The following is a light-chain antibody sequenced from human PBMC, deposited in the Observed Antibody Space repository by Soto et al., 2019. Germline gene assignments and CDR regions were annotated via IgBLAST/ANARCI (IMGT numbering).Light chain of an antibody. Sequence: QSALSQPASVSGSPGQSVTISCTGTSSDVGAYDLVCWYQQHPGKAPKLMIYDVSNRPSGVSNRFSGSKSGNTASLTISGLQAEDEADYYCSSYTSSSTPYVVGTGTKLTVL. V-gene: IGLV2-14*01. CDR2: DVS. CDR1: SSDVGAYDL. J-gene: IGLJ1*01. CDR3: SSYTSSSTPYV.